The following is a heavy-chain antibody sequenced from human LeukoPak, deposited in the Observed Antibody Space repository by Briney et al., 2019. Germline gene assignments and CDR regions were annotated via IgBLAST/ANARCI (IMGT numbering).Heavy chain of an antibody. D-gene: IGHD3-22*01. CDR2: INSDGSGT. Sequence: GGSLRLSCAASGFTFSTNWMHWVRQAPGKGLVWVSRINSDGSGTIYADSVKGRFTISRDNAKNSLYLQMNSLRAEDTAVYYCARDRFPYYYDSSGSGGHDAFDIWGQGTMVTVSS. CDR1: GFTFSTNW. CDR3: ARDRFPYYYDSSGSGGHDAFDI. J-gene: IGHJ3*02. V-gene: IGHV3-74*01.